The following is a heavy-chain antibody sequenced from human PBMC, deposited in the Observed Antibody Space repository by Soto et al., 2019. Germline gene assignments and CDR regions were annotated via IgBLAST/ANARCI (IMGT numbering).Heavy chain of an antibody. Sequence: SETLSLTCTVSGGSISSGYYYWSWIRQPPGKGLEWIGYIYYSGSTYYNPSLKSRVTISVDTSKNQFSLKLSSVTAADTAVYYCASRTRLSYSSSWYPHYYYYGMDVWGQGTTVTVSS. V-gene: IGHV4-30-4*01. CDR1: GGSISSGYYY. D-gene: IGHD6-13*01. J-gene: IGHJ6*02. CDR2: IYYSGST. CDR3: ASRTRLSYSSSWYPHYYYYGMDV.